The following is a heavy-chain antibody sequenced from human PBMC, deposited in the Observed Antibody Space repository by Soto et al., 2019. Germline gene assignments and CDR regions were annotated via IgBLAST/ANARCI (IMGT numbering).Heavy chain of an antibody. J-gene: IGHJ4*02. CDR1: GFTFSNYG. CDR3: ARGLHSLFDY. V-gene: IGHV3-33*01. D-gene: IGHD2-21*01. CDR2: IWYDGNNK. Sequence: ASGFTFSNYGMHWVRQAPGKGLEWVAVIWYDGNNKYYADSVKGRFTISRDNSNNTQYVQMTSLRAEDTAVYYCARGLHSLFDYWGQGTLVTVSS.